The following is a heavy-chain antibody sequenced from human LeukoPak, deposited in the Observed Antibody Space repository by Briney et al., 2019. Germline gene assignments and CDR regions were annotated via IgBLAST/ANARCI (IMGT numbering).Heavy chain of an antibody. V-gene: IGHV4-59*01. J-gene: IGHJ5*02. D-gene: IGHD2-2*02. CDR3: ARVVVPAAIKGGWFDP. CDR1: GGSISSYY. Sequence: SETLSLTCTVSGGSISSYYWSWIRQPPGKGLEWIGYIYYSGSTNYNPSLKSRVTISVDTSKNQFSPKLSSVTAADTAVYYCARVVVPAAIKGGWFDPWGQGTLVTVSS. CDR2: IYYSGST.